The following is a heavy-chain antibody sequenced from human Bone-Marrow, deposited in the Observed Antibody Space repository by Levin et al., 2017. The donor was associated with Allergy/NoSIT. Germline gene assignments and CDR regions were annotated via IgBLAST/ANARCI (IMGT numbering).Heavy chain of an antibody. CDR1: GASVTSGAYF. CDR3: AYYYDSNGHSFDY. V-gene: IGHV4-61*08. CDR2: IYYSGNT. Sequence: SQTLSLTCSVSGASVTSGAYFWSWIRQPPGKGLEWVGKIYYSGNTHYNPSLRTRVSISVDASKNQFSLRLNSVTAADTAVYYCAYYYDSNGHSFDYWGQGTLVTVSS. D-gene: IGHD3-22*01. J-gene: IGHJ4*02.